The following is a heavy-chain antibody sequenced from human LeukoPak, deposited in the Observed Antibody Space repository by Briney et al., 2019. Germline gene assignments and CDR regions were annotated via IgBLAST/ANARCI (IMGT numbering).Heavy chain of an antibody. J-gene: IGHJ4*02. CDR2: IRYDGSNK. D-gene: IGHD6-13*01. CDR1: GFTFSSYG. CDR3: AKSTAVTNYFDY. V-gene: IGHV3-30*02. Sequence: GGSLRLSCAASGFTFSSYGMHWVRQAPGKGLEWVAFIRYDGSNKYYADSVKGRFTISRDNYKNTLYLQMNSLRAEDTPVYYCAKSTAVTNYFDYWGQGTLVTVSS.